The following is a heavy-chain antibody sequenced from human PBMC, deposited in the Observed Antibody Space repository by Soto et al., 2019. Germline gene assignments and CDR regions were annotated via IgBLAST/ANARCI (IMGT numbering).Heavy chain of an antibody. Sequence: SETLSLTCTVSGGSISSSSWNWIRQAPGKRLEWIGCIFYTGSTNFNPSLESRVAMSLDTSKNQFSPKLSSVTAADTAVYYCARASNKRGYSYGPDFWGQGTPVTVSS. J-gene: IGHJ4*02. CDR3: ARASNKRGYSYGPDF. CDR1: GGSISSSS. V-gene: IGHV4-59*12. D-gene: IGHD5-18*01. CDR2: IFYTGST.